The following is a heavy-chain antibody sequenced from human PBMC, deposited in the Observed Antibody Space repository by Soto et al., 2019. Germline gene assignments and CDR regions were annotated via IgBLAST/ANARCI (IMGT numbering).Heavy chain of an antibody. Sequence: EVQLVESGGGLVQPGGSLRLSCAASGFTFSSYDMHWVRQATGKGLEWVSAIDIAGNTFYSGSVKGRFTISRENGKNSLYLQMSSLRADDTAVYYCARFLNSVAGTGGHNWFDPWGQGTLVTVSS. V-gene: IGHV3-13*01. CDR3: ARFLNSVAGTGGHNWFDP. D-gene: IGHD6-19*01. CDR1: GFTFSSYD. J-gene: IGHJ5*02. CDR2: IDIAGNT.